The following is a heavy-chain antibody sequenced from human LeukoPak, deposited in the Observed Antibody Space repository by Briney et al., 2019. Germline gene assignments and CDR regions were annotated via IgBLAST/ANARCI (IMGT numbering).Heavy chain of an antibody. D-gene: IGHD3-22*01. V-gene: IGHV3-74*01. Sequence: GGSLRLSXAASGFTFSSYWMHWVRQGPGKGLVWVSRINSDGNNTSYADSVEGRFTISRDNAKNTVYLQMNSLRAEDTAVYYCARKLEGYDSSGYYQYFDYWGQGTLVTVSS. CDR1: GFTFSSYW. CDR2: INSDGNNT. CDR3: ARKLEGYDSSGYYQYFDY. J-gene: IGHJ4*02.